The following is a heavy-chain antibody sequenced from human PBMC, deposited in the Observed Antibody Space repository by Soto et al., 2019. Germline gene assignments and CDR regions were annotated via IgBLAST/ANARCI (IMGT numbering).Heavy chain of an antibody. V-gene: IGHV3-23*01. Sequence: EVQLLESGGGLVQPGGSLRLSCAASGFTFSSYAMSWVRQAPGKGLEWVSAISGSGGSTYYADSVKGRFTISRDNSKNTLYLQMNSLRAEDTAVYYCAKLGVTIFGVVRPNWFDPWGQGTLVTVSS. D-gene: IGHD3-3*01. CDR3: AKLGVTIFGVVRPNWFDP. J-gene: IGHJ5*02. CDR2: ISGSGGST. CDR1: GFTFSSYA.